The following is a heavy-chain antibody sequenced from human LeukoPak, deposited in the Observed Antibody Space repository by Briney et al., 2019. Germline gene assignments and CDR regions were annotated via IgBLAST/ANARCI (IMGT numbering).Heavy chain of an antibody. D-gene: IGHD3-16*02. CDR2: IGGRGGST. J-gene: IGHJ4*02. CDR1: GFRFSDYT. Sequence: GGSLRLSCAASGFRFSDYTMTWVRQAPGKGPEWVSAIGGRGGSTYYADSLGGRFTISRDNSKNTLYLQMNSLRAEDTAVYYCAKELMPWGSYPFDYWGQGTLVTVSS. CDR3: AKELMPWGSYPFDY. V-gene: IGHV3-23*01.